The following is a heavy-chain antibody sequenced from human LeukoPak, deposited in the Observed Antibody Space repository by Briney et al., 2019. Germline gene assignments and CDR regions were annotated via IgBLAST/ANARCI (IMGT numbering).Heavy chain of an antibody. CDR1: GFTFDNYG. V-gene: IGHV3-20*04. CDR2: INWNGGST. D-gene: IGHD2-15*01. J-gene: IGHJ4*02. CDR3: ARERRTCSGASCYLPDY. Sequence: PGGSLRLSCAASGFTFDNYGMSWVRQAPGKGLEWVSGINWNGGSTGYADSVKGRFTISRDNAKNSLYLQMNSLRAEDTALYYCARERRTCSGASCYLPDYWGQGTLVTVSS.